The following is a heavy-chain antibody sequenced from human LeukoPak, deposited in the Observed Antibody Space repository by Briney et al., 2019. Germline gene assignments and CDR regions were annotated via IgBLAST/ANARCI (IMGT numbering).Heavy chain of an antibody. V-gene: IGHV3-23*01. J-gene: IGHJ5*02. Sequence: GGSLRLSCAASGFTFSSYAMSWVRQAPGKGLEWVSAISGSGGSTYYADSVKGRFTISRDNSKNTLYLQMNSLRAEDTAVYYCAKGRRWELLKGENWFDPWGQGTLVTVSS. CDR2: ISGSGGST. CDR3: AKGRRWELLKGENWFDP. CDR1: GFTFSSYA. D-gene: IGHD1-26*01.